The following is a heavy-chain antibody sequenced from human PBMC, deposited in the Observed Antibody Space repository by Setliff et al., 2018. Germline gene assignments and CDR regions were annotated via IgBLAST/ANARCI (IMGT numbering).Heavy chain of an antibody. Sequence: PSETLSLTCNVSGDFISSGGYTWNWIRQHPEMGLEWIGYIFYNGNTFYNPSLQSRVTISVDTSKNQFSLKLTSLNAADSAVYYCARASHSYGSPNWFDPWGPGTLVTVS. D-gene: IGHD3-22*01. CDR2: IFYNGNT. V-gene: IGHV4-31*03. CDR3: ARASHSYGSPNWFDP. CDR1: GDFISSGGYT. J-gene: IGHJ5*02.